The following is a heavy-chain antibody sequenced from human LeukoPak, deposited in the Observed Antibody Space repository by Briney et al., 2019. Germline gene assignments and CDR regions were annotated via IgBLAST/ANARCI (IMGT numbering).Heavy chain of an antibody. J-gene: IGHJ4*02. CDR3: ARFSTGGWFVY. CDR1: GGSISSYY. CDR2: IYYSGST. V-gene: IGHV4-59*01. Sequence: PSETLSLTCTVSGGSISSYYWSWIRQPPGKGLEWIGYIYYSGSTNYNPSLKSRATISVDTSKNQFSLKLSSVTAADTAVYYCARFSTGGWFVYWGQGTLVTVSS. D-gene: IGHD6-19*01.